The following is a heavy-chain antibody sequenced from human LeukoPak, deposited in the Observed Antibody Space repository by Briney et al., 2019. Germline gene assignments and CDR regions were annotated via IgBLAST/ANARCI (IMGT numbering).Heavy chain of an antibody. CDR3: AKSKDGYSYNDAFDI. CDR2: ISGSGGST. J-gene: IGHJ3*02. D-gene: IGHD5-18*01. CDR1: GFTFSDYY. V-gene: IGHV3-23*01. Sequence: GGSLRLSCAASGFTFSDYYMSWIRQAPGKGLEWVSAISGSGGSTYYADSVKGRFTISRDNSKNTLYLQMNSLRAEDTAVYYCAKSKDGYSYNDAFDIWGQGTMVTVSS.